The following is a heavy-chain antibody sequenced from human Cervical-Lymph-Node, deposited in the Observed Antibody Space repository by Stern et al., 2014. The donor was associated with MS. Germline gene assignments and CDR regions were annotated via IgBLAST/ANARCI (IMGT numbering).Heavy chain of an antibody. Sequence: QLQLQESGPGLVQPSETLSLTCTVAGGPIYGANFFLGWIRQSPGKGLEWFGSFDYVRKTYYKSPLKIRLTISVNAPKNQFFVELPSVTAADTALYYCARLNKTYGAFDFWGQGTMVTVSS. CDR2: FDYVRKT. CDR3: ARLNKTYGAFDF. J-gene: IGHJ3*01. CDR1: GGPIYGANFF. V-gene: IGHV4-39*01. D-gene: IGHD2-21*01.